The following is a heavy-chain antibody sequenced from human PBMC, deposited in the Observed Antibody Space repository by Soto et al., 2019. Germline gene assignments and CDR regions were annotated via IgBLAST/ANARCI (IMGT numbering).Heavy chain of an antibody. D-gene: IGHD1-1*01. J-gene: IGHJ4*02. CDR3: ATVPIVGTKPYYFDS. CDR1: GGSFDITSSY. V-gene: IGHV4-39*02. Sequence: PSETLSLTCTVSGGSFDITSSYWAWVRQPPGKGLEWIAYIYYSGSTYYNPSLKSRIPISVDTSTNQLSLRLSSVTAADTAVYYCATVPIVGTKPYYFDSWGQGTLVTVSS. CDR2: IYYSGST.